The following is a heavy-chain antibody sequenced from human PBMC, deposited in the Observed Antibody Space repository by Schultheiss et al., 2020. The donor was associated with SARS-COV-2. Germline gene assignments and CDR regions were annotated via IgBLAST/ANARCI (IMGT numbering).Heavy chain of an antibody. V-gene: IGHV1-2*02. CDR2: INPYSGGT. CDR1: GYTFTGYF. Sequence: ASVKVSCKASGYTFTGYFMQWVRLAPGQGLEWMGWINPYSGGTNYAQKFQGRVTITRDTSASTAYMELSRLRSDDTAVYYCAREDTNQRYYFDYWGQGTLVTVSS. D-gene: IGHD1-14*01. J-gene: IGHJ4*02. CDR3: AREDTNQRYYFDY.